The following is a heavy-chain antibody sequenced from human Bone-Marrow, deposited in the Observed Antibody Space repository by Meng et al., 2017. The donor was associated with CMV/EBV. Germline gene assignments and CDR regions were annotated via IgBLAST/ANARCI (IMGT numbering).Heavy chain of an antibody. Sequence: LKISCAASGFTFSSYAMHWVRQAPGKGLEWVAVISYDGSNKYYADSVKGRFTISRDNSKNTLYLQMNSLRAEDTAVYYCAKGDTAMVRGAFDYWGQGTLVTVSS. CDR1: GFTFSSYA. D-gene: IGHD5-18*01. CDR3: AKGDTAMVRGAFDY. J-gene: IGHJ4*02. CDR2: ISYDGSNK. V-gene: IGHV3-30*04.